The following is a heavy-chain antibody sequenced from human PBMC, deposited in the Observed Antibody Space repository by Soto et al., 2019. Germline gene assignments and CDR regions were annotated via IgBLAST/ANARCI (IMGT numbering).Heavy chain of an antibody. CDR1: GGSISSGGYY. CDR2: IYYSGST. D-gene: IGHD3-10*01. Sequence: PSETLSLTCTVSGGSISSGGYYWSWIRQHPGKGLEWIGYIYYSGSTYYNPSLKSRVTISVDTSKNQFSLKLSSVTAADTAVYYCARTLPPMVRGVIPYYYYYYGMDVWGQGATVTVSS. J-gene: IGHJ6*02. CDR3: ARTLPPMVRGVIPYYYYYYGMDV. V-gene: IGHV4-31*03.